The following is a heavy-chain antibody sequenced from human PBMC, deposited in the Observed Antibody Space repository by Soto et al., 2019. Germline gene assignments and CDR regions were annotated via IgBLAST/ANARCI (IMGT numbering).Heavy chain of an antibody. Sequence: EVQLVESGGGLVQPGGSLRLSCAASGFTFSRYWMSWVRQAPGKGLEWVANIKQDGSEKYYVDSVKGRFTISKDNAKNSLYLQMNSLTAEDTAVYYCATYSSGWYTFSYYFDWWGQGTLVTVSS. CDR3: ATYSSGWYTFSYYFDW. V-gene: IGHV3-7*01. J-gene: IGHJ4*02. CDR2: IKQDGSEK. CDR1: GFTFSRYW. D-gene: IGHD6-19*01.